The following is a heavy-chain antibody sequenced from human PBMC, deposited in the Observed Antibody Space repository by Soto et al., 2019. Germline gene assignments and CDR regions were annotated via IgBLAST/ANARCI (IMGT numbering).Heavy chain of an antibody. Sequence: QLQLQESGPGLVKPSETLSLTCTVSGGAISSSSYYWGWIRQPPGNGLEWIGSIYYSGSTDYNPSLKSRVTISVDTSKNQFSLKMTSVTAAVTAVYYCARYCSGGSCYPDAFDIWGQGTMVTVSS. V-gene: IGHV4-39*01. CDR2: IYYSGST. CDR1: GGAISSSSYY. D-gene: IGHD2-15*01. J-gene: IGHJ3*02. CDR3: ARYCSGGSCYPDAFDI.